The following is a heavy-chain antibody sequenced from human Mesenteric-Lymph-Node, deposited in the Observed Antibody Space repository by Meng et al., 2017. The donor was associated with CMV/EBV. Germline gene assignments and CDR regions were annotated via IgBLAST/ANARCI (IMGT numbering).Heavy chain of an antibody. CDR3: VRDKYCSSTSCYNWFDP. V-gene: IGHV1-8*01. CDR1: GYTFTNYD. D-gene: IGHD2-2*01. Sequence: ASVKVSCKASGYTFTNYDINWVRQATGQGLEWMGWMNPNSGNTGYAHKFQGRVTMTRNTSINTAYMEVSSLRYEDTAVYYCVRDKYCSSTSCYNWFDPWGQGTLVTVSS. J-gene: IGHJ5*02. CDR2: MNPNSGNT.